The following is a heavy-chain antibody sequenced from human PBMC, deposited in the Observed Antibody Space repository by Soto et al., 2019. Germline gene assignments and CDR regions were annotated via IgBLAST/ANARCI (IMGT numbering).Heavy chain of an antibody. CDR3: ARRLVWLRDTYYFDY. V-gene: IGHV4-34*01. CDR2: INHSGST. J-gene: IGHJ4*02. Sequence: QVQLQQWGAGLLKPSETLSLTCAVYGGSFSGYYWSWIRQPPGKGLEWIGEINHSGSTNYNPSLKSRVTISVDTSKNQFSLKLSSVTAADTAVYYCARRLVWLRDTYYFDYWGQGTLVTVSS. D-gene: IGHD5-12*01. CDR1: GGSFSGYY.